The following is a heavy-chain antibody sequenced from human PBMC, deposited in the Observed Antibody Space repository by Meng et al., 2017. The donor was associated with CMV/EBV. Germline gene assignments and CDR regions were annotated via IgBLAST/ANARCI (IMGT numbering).Heavy chain of an antibody. D-gene: IGHD2-2*02. CDR1: GFTFDNYW. J-gene: IGHJ4*02. CDR2: ISGAGRST. Sequence: GESLKISCAASGFTFDNYWMHWVRQAPGKGLVWVSRISGAGRSTTYADSVKGRFTTSRDNAKNTLYLQMNSLRAEDTAVYYCARGIVLIPAGVPDCWGQGTRVTVSS. V-gene: IGHV3-74*01. CDR3: ARGIVLIPAGVPDC.